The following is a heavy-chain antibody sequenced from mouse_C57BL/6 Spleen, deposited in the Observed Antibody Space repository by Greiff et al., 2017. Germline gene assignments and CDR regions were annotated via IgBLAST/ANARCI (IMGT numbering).Heavy chain of an antibody. CDR3: ARERTWFAY. D-gene: IGHD2-2*01. CDR1: GYSITSGYY. CDR2: ISYDGSN. V-gene: IGHV3-6*01. J-gene: IGHJ2*01. Sequence: ESGPGLVKPSQSLSLTCSVTGYSITSGYYWNWIRQFPGNKLEWMGYISYDGSNNYNPSLKNRISITRDTSKNQFFLKLNSVTTEDTATYYCARERTWFAYWGQGTTLTVSS.